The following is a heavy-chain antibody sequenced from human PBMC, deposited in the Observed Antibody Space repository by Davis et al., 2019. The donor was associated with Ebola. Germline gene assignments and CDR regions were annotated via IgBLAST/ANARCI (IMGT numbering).Heavy chain of an antibody. CDR2: IYYSGST. Sequence: MPSETLSLTCTVSGGSISSYYWSWIRQPPGKGLEWIGYIYYSGSTNYNPSLKSRVTISVDTSKIQFSLKLSSVTAADTAVYYCARPKRGYFDLWGRGTLVTVSS. V-gene: IGHV4-59*08. J-gene: IGHJ2*01. CDR3: ARPKRGYFDL. D-gene: IGHD5-24*01. CDR1: GGSISSYY.